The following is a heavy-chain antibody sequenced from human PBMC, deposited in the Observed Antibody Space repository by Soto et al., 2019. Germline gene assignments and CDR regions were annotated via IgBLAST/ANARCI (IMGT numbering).Heavy chain of an antibody. D-gene: IGHD3-10*01. CDR1: GDSISNGGYY. V-gene: IGHV4-31*03. CDR3: ARDRRMHLWPGGFAY. CDR2: IYHSGVT. J-gene: IGHJ4*02. Sequence: QVQLQESGPGLVKPSQTLSLTCTLSGDSISNGGYYWSWIRQHPGKGLEWIGYIYHSGVTCYNPSLKSRVTISVDTSNNQFYLDLRSVTAADTAVYYSARDRRMHLWPGGFAYWGQGTPVTVSS.